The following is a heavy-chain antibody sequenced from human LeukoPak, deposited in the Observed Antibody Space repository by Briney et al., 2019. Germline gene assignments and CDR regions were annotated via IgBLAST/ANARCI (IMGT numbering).Heavy chain of an antibody. CDR1: GFTFGDFG. CDR3: AREEAFQLEASLDQ. D-gene: IGHD3-3*01. V-gene: IGHV3-33*01. Sequence: SVGSLRLSCAAAGFTFGDFGMHWVRQAPGKGLEWVALIWKDGSDEFYADSVKGRFTISRDNSRNTLSLQMNSLRGEDTAVYYCAREEAFQLEASLDQWGQGTLVTVSS. CDR2: IWKDGSDE. J-gene: IGHJ4*02.